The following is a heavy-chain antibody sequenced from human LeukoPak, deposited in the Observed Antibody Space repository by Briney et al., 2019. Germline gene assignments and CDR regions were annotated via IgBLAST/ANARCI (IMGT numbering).Heavy chain of an antibody. CDR1: GYTLTELS. J-gene: IGHJ4*02. D-gene: IGHD5-12*01. CDR2: FDPEDGVT. Sequence: ASVKVSCKVSGYTLTELSMHWVRQARGKGLEWMGGFDPEDGVTIYAQKFQGRVTMTEDTSTDTAYMELSSLRSEDTAAYYCATGQRGYIGYDFWELDYWGQGTLVTVSS. CDR3: ATGQRGYIGYDFWELDY. V-gene: IGHV1-24*01.